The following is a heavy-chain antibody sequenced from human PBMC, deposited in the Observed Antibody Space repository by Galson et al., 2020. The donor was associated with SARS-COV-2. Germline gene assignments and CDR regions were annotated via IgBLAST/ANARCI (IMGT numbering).Heavy chain of an antibody. V-gene: IGHV3-33*01. CDR1: GFTFSSYG. D-gene: IGHD1-26*01. Sequence: GGSLRLSCAASGFTFSSYGMHWVRQAPGKGLEWVAVIWYDGSNKYYADSVKGRFTISRDNSKNTLYLEMNSLRAEDTAVYYCARDGLVGATTGADYWGQGTRVTVSS. J-gene: IGHJ4*02. CDR3: ARDGLVGATTGADY. CDR2: IWYDGSNK.